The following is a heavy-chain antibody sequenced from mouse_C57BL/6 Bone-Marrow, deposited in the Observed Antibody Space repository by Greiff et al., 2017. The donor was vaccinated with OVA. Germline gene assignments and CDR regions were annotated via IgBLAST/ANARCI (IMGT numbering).Heavy chain of an antibody. D-gene: IGHD2-3*01. CDR1: GYAFSSSW. V-gene: IGHV1-82*01. CDR3: ARSGDGPYYFDN. J-gene: IGHJ2*01. Sequence: QVQLQQSGPELVKPGASVKLSCKASGYAFSSSWMNWVKQRPGKGLEWIGRIYPGDGDTNYNGKFKGKATLTVDKSSSTAYMQHSSRTSEDSEVDFGARSGDGPYYFDNWGQGTTLTVSS. CDR2: IYPGDGDT.